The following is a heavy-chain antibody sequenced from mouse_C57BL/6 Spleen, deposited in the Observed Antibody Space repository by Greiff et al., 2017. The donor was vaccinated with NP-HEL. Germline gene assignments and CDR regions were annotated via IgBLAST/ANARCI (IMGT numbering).Heavy chain of an antibody. CDR3: ARREGDSNYFAY. V-gene: IGHV8-12*01. J-gene: IGHJ3*01. Sequence: QVTLKESGPGILQSSQTLSLTCSFSGFSLSTSGMGVSWIRQPSGKGLEWLAHIYWDDDKRYNPSLKSRLTISKDTSRNQVFLKITSVDTADTATYYCARREGDSNYFAYWGQGTLVTVSA. CDR2: IYWDDDK. CDR1: GFSLSTSGMG. D-gene: IGHD2-5*01.